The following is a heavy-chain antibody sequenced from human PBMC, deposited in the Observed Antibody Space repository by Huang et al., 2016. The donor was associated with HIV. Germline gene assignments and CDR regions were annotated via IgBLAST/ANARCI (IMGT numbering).Heavy chain of an antibody. CDR1: GFTFNKFD. CDR2: RSYDGSSK. J-gene: IGHJ4*02. Sequence: QVQLVESGGGVVQPGRSLRLSCAAFGFTFNKFDMHWVRQAPGKVLEWVAIRSYDGSSKYHADSGKGRFTISIDNSKNTVYLQMNSLRVEDTAVYYCAKDGRGSGTYYDYFEYWGQGTLVTVSS. D-gene: IGHD1-26*01. CDR3: AKDGRGSGTYYDYFEY. V-gene: IGHV3-30*18.